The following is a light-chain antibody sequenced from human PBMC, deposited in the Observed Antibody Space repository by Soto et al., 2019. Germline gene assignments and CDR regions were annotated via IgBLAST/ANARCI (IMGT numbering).Light chain of an antibody. CDR1: QSISSY. J-gene: IGKJ1*01. V-gene: IGKV1-39*01. CDR3: QQSYSTPPT. Sequence: DLQMTQSPSSLSASVGDRLTITCQASQSISSYLNWYQQKPGKAPKLLIYAASSLQSRVPSSFSGSGSGTDFTLTISSLQPEDFATYYCQQSYSTPPTFGQGTKVDI. CDR2: AAS.